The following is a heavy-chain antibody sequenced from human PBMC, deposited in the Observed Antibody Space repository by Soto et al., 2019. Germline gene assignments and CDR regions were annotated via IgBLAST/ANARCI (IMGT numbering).Heavy chain of an antibody. Sequence: SETLSLTCTVSGGSISSGDYYWSWIRQPPGKGLEWIGYIYYSGSTYYNPSLKSRVTISVDTSKNQFSLKLSSVTAADTAVYYRARYYYDSSGYYDAFDIWGQGTMVTVSS. CDR2: IYYSGST. D-gene: IGHD3-22*01. CDR1: GGSISSGDYY. CDR3: ARYYYDSSGYYDAFDI. V-gene: IGHV4-30-4*01. J-gene: IGHJ3*02.